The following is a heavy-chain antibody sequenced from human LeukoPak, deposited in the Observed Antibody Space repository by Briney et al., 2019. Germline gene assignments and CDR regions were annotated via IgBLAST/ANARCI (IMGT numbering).Heavy chain of an antibody. CDR2: INHSGST. D-gene: IGHD3-3*01. CDR3: ARGGSNYDFWSGYSNWFDP. CDR1: GGSFSGYY. J-gene: IGHJ5*02. V-gene: IGHV4-34*01. Sequence: SETLSLTCAVYGGSFSGYYWSWIRQPPGKGLEWIGEINHSGSTNYNPSLKSRVTISVDTSKNQFSLKLSSVAAADTAVYYCARGGSNYDFWSGYSNWFDPWGQGTLVTVSS.